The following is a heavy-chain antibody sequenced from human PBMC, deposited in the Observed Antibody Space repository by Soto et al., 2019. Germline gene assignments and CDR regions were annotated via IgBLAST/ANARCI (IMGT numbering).Heavy chain of an antibody. CDR2: INHSGST. CDR1: GGSFTGYY. CDR3: ARGPRSYYDSSGYYYQGFDI. D-gene: IGHD3-22*01. Sequence: SETLSLTCAVYGGSFTGYYWNWIRQSPGKGLEWIGEINHSGSTDYKSSLKSRVTISVDTSENQFSLKVNSVTAADTAIYYFARGPRSYYDSSGYYYQGFDIWGQGTMVTVSS. J-gene: IGHJ3*02. V-gene: IGHV4-34*01.